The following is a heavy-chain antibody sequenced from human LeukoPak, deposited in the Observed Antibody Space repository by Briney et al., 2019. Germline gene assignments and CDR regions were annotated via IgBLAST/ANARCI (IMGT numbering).Heavy chain of an antibody. CDR3: ARESATKYYFEY. J-gene: IGHJ4*02. D-gene: IGHD1-1*01. Sequence: SETLSLTCTVSGGSISSTNFCWGWIRQPPGKGLEWIGNLYYNENTQYNPSLKSRVTISIDTSKRQFSLNVSSVTAADTAVYYCARESATKYYFEYWGQGSLVTVSS. CDR2: LYYNENT. CDR1: GGSISSTNFC. V-gene: IGHV4-39*07.